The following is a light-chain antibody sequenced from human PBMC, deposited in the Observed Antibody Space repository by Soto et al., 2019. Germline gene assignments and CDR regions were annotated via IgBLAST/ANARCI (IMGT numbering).Light chain of an antibody. CDR2: TSS. J-gene: IGKJ4*01. CDR1: QTIATY. Sequence: IEMTQSPASLSASVGDRVTITCRASQTIATYLNWFQHKSGRAPKLLIYTSSSVNSVFSSGVRGSGSGTNFTLNINSVQHDDSATYDCQQSYSSLVSFGAGTKVEIK. CDR3: QQSYSSLVS. V-gene: IGKV1-39*01.